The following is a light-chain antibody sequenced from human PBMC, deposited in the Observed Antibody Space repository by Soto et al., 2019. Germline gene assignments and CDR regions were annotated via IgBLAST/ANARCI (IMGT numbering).Light chain of an antibody. Sequence: DIQMTQSPSSVSASVGDRVTITCRASQDISSWLAWYQQKPGTAPKLLIYAASNLQSGVPSRFSGSGSGTDFTLTISSLQPEDFATYYCQQANSFPRTFGQGTKVEIK. V-gene: IGKV1-12*01. CDR1: QDISSW. CDR3: QQANSFPRT. CDR2: AAS. J-gene: IGKJ1*01.